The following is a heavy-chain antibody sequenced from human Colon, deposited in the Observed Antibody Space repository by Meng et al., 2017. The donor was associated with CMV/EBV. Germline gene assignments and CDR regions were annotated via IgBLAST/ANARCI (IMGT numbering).Heavy chain of an antibody. CDR1: GFTFSSYA. CDR3: ARVSSISVVPADAY. V-gene: IGHV3-23*01. D-gene: IGHD2-2*01. Sequence: GGSLRLSCAASGFTFSSYAMTWVRQSPGKGLEWVSTISGSGGSTYYADSVKGRFTISRDNSKNTLYLQMDSLRRNDTAMYYCARVSSISVVPADAYWGQGTLVTVSS. CDR2: ISGSGGST. J-gene: IGHJ4*02.